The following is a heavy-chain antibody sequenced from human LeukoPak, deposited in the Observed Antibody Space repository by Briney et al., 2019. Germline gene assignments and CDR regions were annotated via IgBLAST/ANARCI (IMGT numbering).Heavy chain of an antibody. D-gene: IGHD5-18*01. CDR3: ARQADTAMVPGYFDP. Sequence: SETLSLTCSVSGGSLSSSDYYWSWIRQPPGNGPEWMGTIYYSGRTYYNPSLKSRVSIFLDTSRNQFSLKLSSVTAAGTAVYFCARQADTAMVPGYFDPWGQGTLVTVSS. CDR2: IYYSGRT. V-gene: IGHV4-39*01. J-gene: IGHJ5*02. CDR1: GGSLSSSDYY.